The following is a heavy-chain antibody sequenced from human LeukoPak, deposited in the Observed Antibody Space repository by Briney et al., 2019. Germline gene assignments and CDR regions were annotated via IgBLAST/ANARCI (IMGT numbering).Heavy chain of an antibody. CDR3: AKAGSSSNYYYYMDV. CDR1: GFTFSSYE. V-gene: IGHV3-48*03. D-gene: IGHD6-6*01. J-gene: IGHJ6*03. Sequence: PGGSLRLSCAASGFTFSSYEMNWVRQAPGKGLEWVSYISSSGSTIYYADSVKGRFTISRDNAKNSLYLQMNSLRAEDTAVYYCAKAGSSSNYYYYMDVWGKGTTVTVS. CDR2: ISSSGSTI.